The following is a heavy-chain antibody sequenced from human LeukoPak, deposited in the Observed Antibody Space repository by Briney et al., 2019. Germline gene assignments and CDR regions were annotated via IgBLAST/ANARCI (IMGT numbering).Heavy chain of an antibody. V-gene: IGHV4-59*01. D-gene: IGHD3-16*01. CDR3: ARVQWGYPMYYFDY. Sequence: PSETLSLTCTVSGGSISSYYWSWIRQPPGKGLEWVGYIYYSGSTNYNPSLKSRVTISVDTSKNQFSLKLSSVTAADTAVYYCARVQWGYPMYYFDYWGQGTLVTVSS. J-gene: IGHJ4*02. CDR2: IYYSGST. CDR1: GGSISSYY.